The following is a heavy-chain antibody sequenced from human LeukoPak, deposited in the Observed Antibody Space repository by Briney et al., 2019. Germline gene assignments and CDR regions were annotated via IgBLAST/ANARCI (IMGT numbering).Heavy chain of an antibody. CDR2: IRYDGSIK. V-gene: IGHV3-30*02. J-gene: IGHJ6*03. CDR3: AKVTPQNYYYMDV. Sequence: PGGSLRLSCAASGFTVSSNYMSWVRQAPGKGLEWVAFIRYDGSIKYYADSVKGRFTISRDNSKNTLYLQMNSLRVEDTAVYYCAKVTPQNYYYMDVWGKGTTVTVSS. CDR1: GFTVSSNY.